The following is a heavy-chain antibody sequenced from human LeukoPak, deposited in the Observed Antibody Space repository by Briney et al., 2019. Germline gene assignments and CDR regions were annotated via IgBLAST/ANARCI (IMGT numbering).Heavy chain of an antibody. CDR3: ARDSVGGGGNWFDP. CDR1: GFTFSSYG. D-gene: IGHD3-10*01. J-gene: IGHJ5*02. CDR2: IWYVGSNK. V-gene: IGHV3-33*01. Sequence: GGSLRLSCAASGFTFSSYGMHWVRQAPGKGLEWVAVIWYVGSNKYYADSVKGRFTISRDNSKNTLYLQMNSLRAEDTAVYYCARDSVGGGGNWFDPWGQGTLVTVSS.